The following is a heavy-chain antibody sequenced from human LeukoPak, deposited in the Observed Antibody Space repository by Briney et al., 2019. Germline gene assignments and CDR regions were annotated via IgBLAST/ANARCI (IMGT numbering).Heavy chain of an antibody. V-gene: IGHV1-69*01. CDR1: GGTFSSYA. J-gene: IGHJ4*02. CDR3: ARDSRIGLEPGLDY. Sequence: SVKVSCKASGGTFSSYAISWVRQAPGQGLEWMGGIIPIFGTANYAQKFQGRVTITADESTSTAYMELSSLRSEDTAVYYCARDSRIGLEPGLDYWAREPWSPSPQ. D-gene: IGHD1-1*01. CDR2: IIPIFGTA.